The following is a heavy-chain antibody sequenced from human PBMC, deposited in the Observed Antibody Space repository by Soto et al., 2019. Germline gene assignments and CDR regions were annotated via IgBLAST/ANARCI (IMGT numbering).Heavy chain of an antibody. CDR2: INHSGST. V-gene: IGHV4-34*01. Sequence: SETLSLTCAVYGGSFSGYYWSWIRQPPGKGLEWIGEINHSGSTNYNPSLKSRVTISVDTSKNQFSLKLSSVTAADTAVYYCARGRMVRGPMNWFDPWGQGTLVTVSS. J-gene: IGHJ5*02. CDR1: GGSFSGYY. CDR3: ARGRMVRGPMNWFDP. D-gene: IGHD3-10*01.